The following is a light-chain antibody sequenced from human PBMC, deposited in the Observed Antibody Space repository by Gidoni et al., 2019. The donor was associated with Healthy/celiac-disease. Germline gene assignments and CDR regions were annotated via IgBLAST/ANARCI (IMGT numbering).Light chain of an antibody. V-gene: IGKV4-1*01. J-gene: IGKJ1*01. Sequence: DIVMNQAPDTLAVSLGARATINCKSSQSVLYSSKNKNYLAWYQQKPGQPPKLPIYWASTRESGVPDRCSGSGSGTDFTLTISSLQAEDVAVYYCQQYYSTPPVTFXQXTKVDIK. CDR1: QSVLYSSKNKNY. CDR3: QQYYSTPPVT. CDR2: WAS.